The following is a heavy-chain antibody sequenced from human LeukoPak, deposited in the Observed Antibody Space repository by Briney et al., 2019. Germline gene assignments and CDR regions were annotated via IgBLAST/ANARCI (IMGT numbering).Heavy chain of an antibody. CDR2: IKQDGSEK. V-gene: IGHV3-7*01. CDR1: GFTFSSYW. Sequence: GGSLRLSCAASGFTFSSYWMSWVRQAPGKGLEWVANIKQDGSEKYYVDSVKGRFTISRDNAKKSLYLQMDSPRAEDTAVYYCATHGYSELRYFDWSTNEWGQGTLVTVSS. CDR3: ATHGYSELRYFDWSTNE. J-gene: IGHJ4*02. D-gene: IGHD3-9*01.